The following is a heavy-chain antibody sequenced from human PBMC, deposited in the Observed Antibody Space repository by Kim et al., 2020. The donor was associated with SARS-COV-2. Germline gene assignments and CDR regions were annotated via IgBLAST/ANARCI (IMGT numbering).Heavy chain of an antibody. CDR1: GYTFTGYY. V-gene: IGHV1-2*02. CDR3: SKARDYFYYMDV. J-gene: IGHJ6*03. Sequence: ASVKVSCKASGYTFTGYYLHWVRQAPGQGPEWMGWINPNSGGTRYAQKFQGRVTMTRDTSVSTAYMEMSGLRLDDTAVYYCSKARDYFYYMDVWGKGTT. CDR2: INPNSGGT. D-gene: IGHD5-12*01.